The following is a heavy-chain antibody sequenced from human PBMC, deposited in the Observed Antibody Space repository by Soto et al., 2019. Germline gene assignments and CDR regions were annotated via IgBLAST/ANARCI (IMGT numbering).Heavy chain of an antibody. Sequence: GGSLRLSCAASGFTFSSYSMNWVRQAPGKGLEWVSYISSSSSTIYYADSVKGRFTISRDNAKNSLYLQMNSLRAEDTAVYYCARDAIIVVVPAASGGFQHWGQGTLVTVSS. CDR1: GFTFSSYS. CDR2: ISSSSSTI. CDR3: ARDAIIVVVPAASGGFQH. D-gene: IGHD2-2*01. V-gene: IGHV3-48*01. J-gene: IGHJ1*01.